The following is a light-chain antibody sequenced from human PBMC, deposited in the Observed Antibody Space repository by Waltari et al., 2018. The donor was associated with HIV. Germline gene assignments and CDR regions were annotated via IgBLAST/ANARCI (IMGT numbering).Light chain of an antibody. V-gene: IGLV1-47*01. Sequence: SVLTQPPSASGTPGQRVTISCSGSTSNIGSNDVFWYQHLPGAAPRHPIHRNNQRPAGVPDRFSGSTSGTSASLAISGLRSEDEADYYCVAWDDSLRGVVFGGGTKVAAL. CDR3: VAWDDSLRGVV. CDR1: TSNIGSND. CDR2: RNN. J-gene: IGLJ2*01.